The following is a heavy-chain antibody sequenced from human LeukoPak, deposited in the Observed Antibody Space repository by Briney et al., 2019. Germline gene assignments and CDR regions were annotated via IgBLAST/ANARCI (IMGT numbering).Heavy chain of an antibody. V-gene: IGHV4-34*01. CDR3: ARGQRWLQAFDP. CDR1: GGSFSGYY. D-gene: IGHD5-24*01. CDR2: INHSGST. J-gene: IGHJ5*02. Sequence: SETLSLTCAVYGGSFSGYYWSWIRQPPGKGLEWIGEINHSGSTNYNPSLKSRVTISVDTSKNQFSLKLSSVTAADTAVYYCARGQRWLQAFDPWGQGTLVTVSS.